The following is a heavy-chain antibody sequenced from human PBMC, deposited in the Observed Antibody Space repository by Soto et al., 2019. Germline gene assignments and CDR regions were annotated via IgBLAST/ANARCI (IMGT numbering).Heavy chain of an antibody. CDR1: GFTFSSYA. CDR2: ISYDGSNK. V-gene: IGHV3-30-3*01. CDR3: ARAKYSSRRYHFDY. J-gene: IGHJ4*02. D-gene: IGHD6-13*01. Sequence: QVQLVESGGGVVQPGRSLRLSCAASGFTFSSYAMHWVRQAPGKGLEWVAVISYDGSNKYFADSVKGRFTISRDNSKDTLYLQMNSLRAEDTAVYYCARAKYSSRRYHFDYWGQGTLVTVSS.